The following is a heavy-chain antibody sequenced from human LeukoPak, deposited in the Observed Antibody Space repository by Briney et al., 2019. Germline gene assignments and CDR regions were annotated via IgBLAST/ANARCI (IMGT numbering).Heavy chain of an antibody. CDR1: GYSFTSYW. V-gene: IGHV5-51*01. CDR2: IYPGDSDT. J-gene: IGHJ4*02. Sequence: GESLKISCKGSGYSFTSYWIGWVRQMPGKGLEWMGIIYPGDSDTRYSPSFQGQVTISADKSISTAYLQWSSLKASGTAMYYCARAYYYDSSGYGHFDYWGQGTLVTVSS. D-gene: IGHD3-22*01. CDR3: ARAYYYDSSGYGHFDY.